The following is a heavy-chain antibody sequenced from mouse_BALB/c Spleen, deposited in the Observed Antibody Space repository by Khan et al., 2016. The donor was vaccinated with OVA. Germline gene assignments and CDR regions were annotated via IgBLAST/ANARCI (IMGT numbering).Heavy chain of an antibody. CDR1: GYTFTNYW. J-gene: IGHJ3*01. V-gene: IGHV1S132*01. Sequence: QVQLQQSGAELVKPGASVQLSCKTSGYTFTNYWIQWVKQWPGQGLGWIGQIFPGTGTTYSNENFKAKATLTVDTSSSTAYMQLRSRTSEDSAVYVCARGYVGNYEFAYWGQGTRVTVSA. CDR3: ARGYVGNYEFAY. D-gene: IGHD2-1*01. CDR2: IFPGTGTT.